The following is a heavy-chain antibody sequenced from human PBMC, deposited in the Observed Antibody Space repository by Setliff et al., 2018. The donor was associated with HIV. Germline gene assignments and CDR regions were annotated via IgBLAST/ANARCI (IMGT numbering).Heavy chain of an antibody. Sequence: SETLSLTCAVYGESFSDDYWSWIRQPPGWGLEWIGEINHSGTTNYNPSLMGRLNISVDTSKRQFSLDLNSVTAADTAVYYCARGFLNWLGFEQEYYGMDVWGQGTTVTVSS. CDR3: ARGFLNWLGFEQEYYGMDV. J-gene: IGHJ6*02. CDR2: INHSGTT. D-gene: IGHD3-3*01. CDR1: GESFSDDY. V-gene: IGHV4-34*01.